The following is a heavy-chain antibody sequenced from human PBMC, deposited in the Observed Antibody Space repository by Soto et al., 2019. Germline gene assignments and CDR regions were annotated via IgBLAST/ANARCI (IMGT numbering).Heavy chain of an antibody. CDR3: ARHTRGSGWYPDFDY. CDR1: GYSFTSYW. Sequence: PGESLKISCKGSGYSFTSYWIGWVRQMPGKGLEWMGIIYPGDSDTRYSPSFQGQVTISADKSISTAYLQWSSLKASDTAMYYCARHTRGSGWYPDFDYWGQGTLVTVSS. CDR2: IYPGDSDT. V-gene: IGHV5-51*01. J-gene: IGHJ4*02. D-gene: IGHD6-19*01.